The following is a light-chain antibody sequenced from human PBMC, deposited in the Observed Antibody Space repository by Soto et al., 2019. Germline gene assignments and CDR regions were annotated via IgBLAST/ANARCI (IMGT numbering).Light chain of an antibody. CDR3: QQYADQFT. V-gene: IGKV1-33*01. Sequence: DIQMTQYPSPLSASVGDSVTITCQASQDIRNYVNWYQKKPGKAPKILIYDASSLETGAPSRFSGSGSGTDFTFTISTLQPEDFATYYCQQYADQFTFGPGTRVDVQ. CDR1: QDIRNY. CDR2: DAS. J-gene: IGKJ3*01.